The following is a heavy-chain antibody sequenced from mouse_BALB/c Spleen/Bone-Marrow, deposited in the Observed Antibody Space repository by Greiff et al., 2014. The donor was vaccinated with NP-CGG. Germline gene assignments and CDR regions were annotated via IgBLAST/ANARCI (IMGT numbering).Heavy chain of an antibody. Sequence: EVQLVESGGELVKPGGSLKLSCAASGFTFSDFYMFWVRQTPEKRLEWVGTISTGVTYTYYPDSIKGRFTIARDNAKNNLYLQMISLKSEDAAMYYCARSGDRYGAMDYWGQGTSVTVTS. V-gene: IGHV5-4*02. CDR3: ARSGDRYGAMDY. CDR1: GFTFSDFY. CDR2: ISTGVTYT. J-gene: IGHJ4*01. D-gene: IGHD3-3*01.